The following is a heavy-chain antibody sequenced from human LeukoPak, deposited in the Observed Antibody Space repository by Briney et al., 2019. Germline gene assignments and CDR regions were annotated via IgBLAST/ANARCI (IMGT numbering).Heavy chain of an antibody. V-gene: IGHV3-21*01. J-gene: IGHJ4*02. CDR3: ARDPVAGTGGDFFDY. CDR1: GFTFSSYS. Sequence: GVSLRLSCAASGFTFSSYSMNWVRQAPGKGLEWVSSISSSSSYIYYADSVKGRFTISRDNAKNSLYLQMNSLRAEDTAVYYCARDPVAGTGGDFFDYWGQGTLVTVSS. CDR2: ISSSSSYI. D-gene: IGHD6-19*01.